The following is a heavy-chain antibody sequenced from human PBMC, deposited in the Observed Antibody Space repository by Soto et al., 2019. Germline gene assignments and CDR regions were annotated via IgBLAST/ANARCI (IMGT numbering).Heavy chain of an antibody. J-gene: IGHJ4*02. CDR1: GGTFSSYT. V-gene: IGHV1-69*02. D-gene: IGHD5-18*01. CDR3: ARSPWIQLFYFDY. CDR2: IIPILGIA. Sequence: GASVKVSCKASGGTFSSYTISWVRQAPGQGLEWMGRIIPILGIANYAQKFQGRVTITADKSTSTAYMELSSLRSEDTAVYYCARSPWIQLFYFDYWGQGTLVTVSS.